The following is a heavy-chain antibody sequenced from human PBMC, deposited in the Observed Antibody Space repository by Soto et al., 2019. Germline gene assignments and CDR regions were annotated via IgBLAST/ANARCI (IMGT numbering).Heavy chain of an antibody. D-gene: IGHD2-15*01. CDR3: AGEGLLVVASAVAADHYYYAMDV. CDR1: GDTFSTYT. J-gene: IGHJ6*02. V-gene: IGHV1-69*12. Sequence: QVQLVQSGAEVKKPGSSVKVSCKASGDTFSTYTITWVRQAPGQGLEWMGGIIPRSGTSNYAQKFQGRVTITADESTNPVYVEPNSLTTEDTDAYYCAGEGLLVVASAVAADHYYYAMDVRAQGTTVTVS. CDR2: IIPRSGTS.